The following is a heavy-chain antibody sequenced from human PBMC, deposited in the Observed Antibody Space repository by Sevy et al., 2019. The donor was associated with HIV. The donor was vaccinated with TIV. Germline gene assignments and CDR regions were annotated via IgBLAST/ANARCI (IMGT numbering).Heavy chain of an antibody. V-gene: IGHV3-21*01. Sequence: GGSLRLSCAASGFTFSYYSMNWVRQAPGKGLEWVSSISTASSYIYYAYSLKGRVTNTRDNAKNSLYLQMNSLRAEDTAVYYCARGPYYDFWYFDLWGRGTLVTVSS. D-gene: IGHD3-3*01. CDR1: GFTFSYYS. CDR2: ISTASSYI. CDR3: ARGPYYDFWYFDL. J-gene: IGHJ2*01.